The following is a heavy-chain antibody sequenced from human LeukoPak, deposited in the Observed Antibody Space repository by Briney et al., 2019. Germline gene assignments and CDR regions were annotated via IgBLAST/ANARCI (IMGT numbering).Heavy chain of an antibody. CDR1: GDSISTGGYY. J-gene: IGHJ4*02. CDR3: ARGHGFCSSTSCYEFDY. Sequence: SQTLSLTCTVSGDSISTGGYYWYWIRQHPGKGLEWIGYVYYSGSTYYSPSFGSRLTISVDTSKNQFSLTLSSLTAADTAVYYCARGHGFCSSTSCYEFDYWGQGTLVTVSS. D-gene: IGHD2-2*01. CDR2: VYYSGST. V-gene: IGHV4-31*03.